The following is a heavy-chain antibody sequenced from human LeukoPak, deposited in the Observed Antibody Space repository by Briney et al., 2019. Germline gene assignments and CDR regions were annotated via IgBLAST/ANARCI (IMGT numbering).Heavy chain of an antibody. CDR3: ARDPYYYGSGSYYNA. CDR2: ISSSGSTI. CDR1: GLTVSSYA. D-gene: IGHD3-10*01. J-gene: IGHJ5*02. V-gene: IGHV3-48*03. Sequence: GGSLRLSCGASGLTVSSYAMSWVCQAPGKGLEWVSYISSSGSTIYYADSVKGRFTISRDNAKNSLYLQMNSLRAEDTAVYYCARDPYYYGSGSYYNAWGQGTLVTVSS.